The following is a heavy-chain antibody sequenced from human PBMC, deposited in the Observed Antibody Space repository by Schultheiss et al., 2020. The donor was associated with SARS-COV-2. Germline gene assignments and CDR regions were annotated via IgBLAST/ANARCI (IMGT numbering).Heavy chain of an antibody. Sequence: GGSLRLSCAASGFTFSSYAMHWVRQAPGKGLELVAVISYDGSNKYYADSVKGRFTISRDNSKNTLYLQMNSLRAEDTAVYYCARETVIGRNWFDPWGQGTLVTVSS. V-gene: IGHV3-30*01. D-gene: IGHD4-17*01. CDR3: ARETVIGRNWFDP. J-gene: IGHJ5*02. CDR1: GFTFSSYA. CDR2: ISYDGSNK.